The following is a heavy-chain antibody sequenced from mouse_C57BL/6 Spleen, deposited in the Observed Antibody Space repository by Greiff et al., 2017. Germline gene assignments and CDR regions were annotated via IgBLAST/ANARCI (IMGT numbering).Heavy chain of an antibody. J-gene: IGHJ3*01. Sequence: EVKVVESGGGLVKPGGSLKLSCAASGFTFSDYGMHWVRQAPEKGLEWVAYISSGSSTIYYADTVKGRFTISRDNAKNTLFLQMTSLRSEDTAMYYCARGYCGSGSWFAYWGQGTLVTVSA. CDR1: GFTFSDYG. V-gene: IGHV5-17*01. CDR3: ARGYCGSGSWFAY. D-gene: IGHD1-1*01. CDR2: ISSGSSTI.